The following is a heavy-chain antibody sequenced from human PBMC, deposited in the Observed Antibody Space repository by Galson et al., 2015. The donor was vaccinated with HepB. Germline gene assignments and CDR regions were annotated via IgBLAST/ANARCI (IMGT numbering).Heavy chain of an antibody. CDR2: IIPILGIA. J-gene: IGHJ5*02. CDR1: GGTFSSYA. Sequence: SVKVSCKASGGTFSSYAISWVRQAPGQGLEWMGRIIPILGIANYAQKFQGRVTITADKSTSTAYMELSSLRSEDTAVYYCASSRDGYKNWFDPWGQGTLVTVSS. V-gene: IGHV1-69*04. D-gene: IGHD5-24*01. CDR3: ASSRDGYKNWFDP.